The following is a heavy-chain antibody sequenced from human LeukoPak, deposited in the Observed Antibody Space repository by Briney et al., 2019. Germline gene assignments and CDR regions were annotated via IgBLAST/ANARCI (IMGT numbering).Heavy chain of an antibody. CDR2: ISSSSSTI. Sequence: GGSLRLSCAASGFTFSSYSMNWVRQAPGKGLEWVSYISSSSSTIYYADSVKGRFTISRDNDKNSLYLQMNSLRAEDTAVYYCARAYYYDTLDAFDIWGQGTMVTVSS. CDR1: GFTFSSYS. D-gene: IGHD3-22*01. J-gene: IGHJ3*02. V-gene: IGHV3-48*01. CDR3: ARAYYYDTLDAFDI.